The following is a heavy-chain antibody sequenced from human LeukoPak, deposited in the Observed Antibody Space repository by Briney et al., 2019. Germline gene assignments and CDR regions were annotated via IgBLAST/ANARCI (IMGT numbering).Heavy chain of an antibody. Sequence: GGSLRLSCAASGFTFSSYSMNWVRQAPGKGLEWVSYISSSSSTIYYADSVKGRFTISRDNAKNSLYLQMNSLRAEDTAVYYCARDRGWSGGRPSGYWGQGTLVTVSS. V-gene: IGHV3-48*04. CDR3: ARDRGWSGGRPSGY. CDR2: ISSSSSTI. CDR1: GFTFSSYS. D-gene: IGHD3-3*01. J-gene: IGHJ4*02.